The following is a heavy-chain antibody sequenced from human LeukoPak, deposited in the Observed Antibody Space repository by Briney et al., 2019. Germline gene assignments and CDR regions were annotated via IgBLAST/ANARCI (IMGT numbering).Heavy chain of an antibody. CDR3: ARAGYDILTGLSYAFDI. D-gene: IGHD3-9*01. J-gene: IGHJ3*02. V-gene: IGHV3-7*03. CDR1: GFTFSSYW. CDR2: IKQDGSEK. Sequence: PGGSLRLSCAASGFTFSSYWMSWVRQAPGKGLEWVANIKQDGSEKYYVDSVKGRFTISRDNAKNSLYLQMNSLRAEDTVVYYCARAGYDILTGLSYAFDIWGQGTMVTVSS.